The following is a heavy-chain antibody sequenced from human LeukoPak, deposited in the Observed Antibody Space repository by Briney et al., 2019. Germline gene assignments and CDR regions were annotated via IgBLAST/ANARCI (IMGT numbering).Heavy chain of an antibody. J-gene: IGHJ4*02. CDR2: IYPGDSDT. D-gene: IGHD2-2*01. Sequence: LGESLKISCQGSGYTYTDYWIGWVRQMPGKGLEWMGIIYPGDSDTRYNPSFEGQVTISVDMSINTAYLQWRSLKASDTAMYDCARRGRKCSSLSCYYFDYWAQGTLITVSS. V-gene: IGHV5-51*01. CDR1: GYTYTDYW. CDR3: ARRGRKCSSLSCYYFDY.